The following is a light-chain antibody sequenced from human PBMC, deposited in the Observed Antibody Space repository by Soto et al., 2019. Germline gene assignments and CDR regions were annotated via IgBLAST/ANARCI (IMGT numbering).Light chain of an antibody. Sequence: EIVLTQSPATLSLSPGERATLSCRASPSISSYLAWYPQKPGEAPRLLIYDASSRATGIPARFSGSGSVTDFTLNISSLEPEDFAGYYCQQRTAWPTQWTGGQGTKVEIK. J-gene: IGKJ1*01. CDR3: QQRTAWPTQWT. V-gene: IGKV3-11*01. CDR2: DAS. CDR1: PSISSY.